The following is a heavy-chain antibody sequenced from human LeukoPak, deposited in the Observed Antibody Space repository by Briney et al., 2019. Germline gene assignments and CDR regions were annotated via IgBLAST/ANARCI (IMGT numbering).Heavy chain of an antibody. CDR2: IIPILGIA. V-gene: IGHV1-69*04. J-gene: IGHJ4*02. CDR3: ASGGRAVAGTNFDY. Sequence: SVKVSCKASGGTFSSYAISWVRQAPGQGLEWMGRIIPILGIANYAQKFQGRATITADKSTSTAYMELSSLRSEDTAVYYCASGGRAVAGTNFDYWGQGTLVTVSS. CDR1: GGTFSSYA. D-gene: IGHD6-19*01.